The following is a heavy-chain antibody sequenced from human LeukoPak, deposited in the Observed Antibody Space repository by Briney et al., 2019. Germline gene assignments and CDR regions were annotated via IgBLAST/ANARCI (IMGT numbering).Heavy chain of an antibody. D-gene: IGHD2-2*01. V-gene: IGHV4-39*07. J-gene: IGHJ5*02. CDR1: GGSISSSSYY. CDR2: IYSGST. Sequence: PSETLSLTCTVSGGSISSSSYYWGWIRQPPGKGLEWIGSIYSGSTYYNPSLKSRVTISVDTSKNQFSLKLSSVTAADTAVYYCARLECSSTSCYGDWFDPWGQGTLVTVSS. CDR3: ARLECSSTSCYGDWFDP.